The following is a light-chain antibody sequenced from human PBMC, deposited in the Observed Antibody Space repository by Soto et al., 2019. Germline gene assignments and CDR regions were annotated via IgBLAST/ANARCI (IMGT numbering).Light chain of an antibody. CDR2: GVS. CDR3: QQDGSPPRT. J-gene: IGKJ1*01. V-gene: IGKV3-20*01. CDR1: QSVSSNY. Sequence: EIVLTQSPGTLSLSPGERATLSCRASQSVSSNYLAWYQQKPGQTPRLLISGVSNRATGIPERFSGSGAGTGFTLTISRLEPEDIAVYSCQQDGSPPRTFGEGTKVEIK.